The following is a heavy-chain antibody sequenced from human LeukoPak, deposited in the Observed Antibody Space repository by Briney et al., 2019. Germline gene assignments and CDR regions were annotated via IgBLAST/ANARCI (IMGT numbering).Heavy chain of an antibody. D-gene: IGHD3-3*01. CDR2: IIPIFGTA. V-gene: IGHV1-69*05. CDR3: PRSYYNFWRGYYY. J-gene: IGHJ4*02. Sequence: EASVKVSCKASGGTFSSYAISWVRQAPGQGLEWMGGIIPIFGTANYAQKFQGRVTITTDESTSTAYMELSSLRSEDTAVYYCPRSYYNFWRGYYYWGQGTLVTVSS. CDR1: GGTFSSYA.